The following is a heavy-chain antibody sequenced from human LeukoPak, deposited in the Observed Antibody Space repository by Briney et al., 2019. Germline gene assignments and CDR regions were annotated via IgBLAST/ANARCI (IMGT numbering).Heavy chain of an antibody. Sequence: GRSLRLSCAASGFTFSSYGMHWVRQAPGKGLEWVAVLSYDGSDKYYADSVKGRFTISRDNSKNTLYLQMNSLRAEDTAVYYCAKDRYDSSGYSYFDYWGQGTLVTVSS. CDR3: AKDRYDSSGYSYFDY. CDR1: GFTFSSYG. V-gene: IGHV3-30*18. J-gene: IGHJ4*02. D-gene: IGHD3-22*01. CDR2: LSYDGSDK.